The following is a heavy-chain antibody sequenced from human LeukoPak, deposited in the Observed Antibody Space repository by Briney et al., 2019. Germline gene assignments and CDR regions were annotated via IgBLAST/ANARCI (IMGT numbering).Heavy chain of an antibody. CDR2: IYYSGST. J-gene: IGHJ4*02. Sequence: SETLSLTCTVSDGSISSSSYYLGWIRQPPGKGLEWIGSIYYSGSTYYNPSLKSRVTISVDTSKNQFSLKLSSVTAADTAAYYCASLDIVVVPAALDYWGQGTLVTVSS. CDR3: ASLDIVVVPAALDY. V-gene: IGHV4-39*01. D-gene: IGHD2-2*03. CDR1: DGSISSSSYY.